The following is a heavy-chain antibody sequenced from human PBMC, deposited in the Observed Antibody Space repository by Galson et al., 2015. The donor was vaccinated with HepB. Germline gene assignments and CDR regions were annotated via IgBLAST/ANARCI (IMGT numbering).Heavy chain of an antibody. CDR3: AKGATPDAFDI. V-gene: IGHV1-8*01. CDR2: MNPNSGNT. CDR1: EYTFTTYD. J-gene: IGHJ3*02. Sequence: SVKVSCKASEYTFTTYDINWVRQATGQGLEWMGWMNPNSGNTGYAQKFQGRVTMTRNTSIRTAYMELSSLRSVDTAVYYCAKGATPDAFDIWGKGQWSPSL. D-gene: IGHD1-26*01.